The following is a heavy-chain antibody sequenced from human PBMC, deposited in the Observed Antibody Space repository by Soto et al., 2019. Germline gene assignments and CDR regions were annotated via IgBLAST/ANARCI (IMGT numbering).Heavy chain of an antibody. Sequence: GASVKVSCKASGYTFNRHGIAWVRQAPGQGLEWMGWISCYNGDTLYAQKLQGRVTMTRDTSTSTVLMELRSLTSDDTAVYYCARDPSTTSAYNLFLDYWG. D-gene: IGHD2-2*01. CDR3: ARDPSTTSAYNLFLDY. CDR1: GYTFNRHG. CDR2: ISCYNGDT. J-gene: IGHJ4*01. V-gene: IGHV1-18*01.